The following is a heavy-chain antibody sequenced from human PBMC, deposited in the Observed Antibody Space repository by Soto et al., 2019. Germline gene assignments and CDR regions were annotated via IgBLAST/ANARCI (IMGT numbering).Heavy chain of an antibody. Sequence: SQTLSLTCAISGDSVSGNSAAWNWIRQSPSRGLEWLGRTYYRSKWYKEYAASVKSRITINPDTSKNQFSLQLNSVSPGDTAVYYCARTVGWLDPWGQGSLVTVSS. CDR3: ARTVGWLDP. CDR2: TYYRSKWYK. V-gene: IGHV6-1*01. J-gene: IGHJ5*02. CDR1: GDSVSGNSAA. D-gene: IGHD1-26*01.